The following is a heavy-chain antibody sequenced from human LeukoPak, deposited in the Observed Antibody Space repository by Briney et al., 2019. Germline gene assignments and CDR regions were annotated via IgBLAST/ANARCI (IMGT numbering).Heavy chain of an antibody. CDR3: AKGYCSSPNCHMHY. Sequence: GGSLRLSCAASGFIFDDYAMHWVRQAPGKGLEWVSGISWNGGTIVYADSVKGRFTISRDNAKNSLYLQMNSLRAEDMALYYCAKGYCSSPNCHMHYWGQGTLVTVSS. V-gene: IGHV3-9*03. D-gene: IGHD2-2*01. J-gene: IGHJ4*02. CDR2: ISWNGGTI. CDR1: GFIFDDYA.